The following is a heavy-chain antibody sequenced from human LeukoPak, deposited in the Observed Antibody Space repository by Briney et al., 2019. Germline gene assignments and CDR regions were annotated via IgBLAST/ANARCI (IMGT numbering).Heavy chain of an antibody. V-gene: IGHV5-51*01. CDR3: ASQHHGSGSYLDI. Sequence: GEPLHISCKASGYSFTSYWLGWARQMPGKGLEWMGIIYPGDSDTRYSPSFQGEVTISADKSISTAYLQWSSLKGSDTGMYYCASQHHGSGSYLDIWGQGTMVTVSS. CDR1: GYSFTSYW. J-gene: IGHJ3*02. D-gene: IGHD3-10*01. CDR2: IYPGDSDT.